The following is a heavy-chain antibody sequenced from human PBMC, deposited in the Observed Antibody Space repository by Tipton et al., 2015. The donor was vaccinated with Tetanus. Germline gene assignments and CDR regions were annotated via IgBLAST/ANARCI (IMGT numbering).Heavy chain of an antibody. CDR3: ARGTGDY. D-gene: IGHD1-14*01. V-gene: IGHV4-61*01. CDR2: ISYSGST. J-gene: IGHJ4*02. Sequence: GLVKPSETLSLTCTVSGGSVRGGSYYWNWIRQPPGKGLEWLAYISYSGSTNYNPSLKSRVTISVDTSKNQFSLKLSSVTAADTAVYYCARGTGDYWGQGTLVTVSS. CDR1: GGSVRGGSYY.